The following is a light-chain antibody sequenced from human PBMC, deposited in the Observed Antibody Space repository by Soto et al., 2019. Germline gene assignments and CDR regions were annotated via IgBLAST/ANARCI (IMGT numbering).Light chain of an antibody. J-gene: IGLJ3*02. Sequence: QSALTQPASVSGSPGQSITISCTGTSSDVGAYNYVSWYQQHPGKAPKLMIYGVSNRPSGIPNRFSGSKSGNTASLTISGLQAEEQADYYCHSYTNPRTVVFRGGTKVTLL. CDR2: GVS. CDR3: HSYTNPRTVV. CDR1: SSDVGAYNY. V-gene: IGLV2-14*01.